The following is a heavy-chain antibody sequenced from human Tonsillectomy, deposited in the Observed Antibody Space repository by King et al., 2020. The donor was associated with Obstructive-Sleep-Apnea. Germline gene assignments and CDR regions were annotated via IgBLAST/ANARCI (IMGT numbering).Heavy chain of an antibody. Sequence: QLQESGPGLVKPSETLSLTCTVSGGSISSYYWSWIRQPPGKGLEWIGYIYYSGSTNYNPSLKSRVTISVDTSKNQFSLTLSSVTAADTAVYYCARHVPGHSVSYWFEYWGQGTLVTVSS. J-gene: IGHJ5*01. CDR1: GGSISSYY. D-gene: IGHD1-26*01. CDR2: IYYSGST. V-gene: IGHV4-59*08. CDR3: ARHVPGHSVSYWFEY.